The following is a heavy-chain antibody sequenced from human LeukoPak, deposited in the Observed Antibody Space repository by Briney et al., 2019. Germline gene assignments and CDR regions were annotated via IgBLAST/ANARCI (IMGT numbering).Heavy chain of an antibody. Sequence: ASETLSLTCAVYGGSFSGYYWSWIRQPPGKGLEWIGEINHSGSTNYNPSLKSRVTISVDTSKNQFSLKLSSVTAADTAVYYCARQNYGSGSYNWFDPWGQGTLVTVSS. CDR1: GGSFSGYY. CDR3: ARQNYGSGSYNWFDP. CDR2: INHSGST. J-gene: IGHJ5*02. V-gene: IGHV4-34*01. D-gene: IGHD3-10*01.